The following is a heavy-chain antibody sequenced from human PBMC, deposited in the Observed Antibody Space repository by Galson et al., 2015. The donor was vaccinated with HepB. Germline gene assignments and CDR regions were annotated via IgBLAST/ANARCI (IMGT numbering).Heavy chain of an antibody. V-gene: IGHV3-21*01. J-gene: IGHJ4*02. CDR1: GFTFSSYS. D-gene: IGHD5-24*01. CDR3: ATERDGYNIRGDY. Sequence: SLRLSCAASGFTFSSYSMNWVRQAPGKGLEWASSISSSSSYIYYADSVKGRFTISRDNAKNSLYLQMNSLRAEDTAVYYCATERDGYNIRGDYWGQGALVTVSS. CDR2: ISSSSSYI.